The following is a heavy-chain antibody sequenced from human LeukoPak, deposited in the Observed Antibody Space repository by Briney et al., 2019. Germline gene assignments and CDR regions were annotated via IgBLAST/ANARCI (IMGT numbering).Heavy chain of an antibody. CDR1: GGSISSYY. Sequence: SETLSLTCTVSGGSISSYYWSWIRQPPGKGLEWIGYIYYSGSTNYNPSLKSRVTISVDTSKNQFSLKLSSVTAADTAVYYCASPGIAVAGNDAFDIWGQGTMVTVSS. J-gene: IGHJ3*02. V-gene: IGHV4-59*01. CDR2: IYYSGST. D-gene: IGHD6-19*01. CDR3: ASPGIAVAGNDAFDI.